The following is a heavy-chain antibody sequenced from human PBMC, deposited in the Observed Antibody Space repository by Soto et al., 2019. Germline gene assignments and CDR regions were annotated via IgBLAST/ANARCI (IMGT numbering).Heavy chain of an antibody. V-gene: IGHV3-48*01. Sequence: PGGSLRLSCVASGFSPANHSMNWVRQPPEKGLEWNSYSSSRGDPIYYADSVEGRCTISRDNARKSLSLHMSSLRAEDSAISYFAKGPRTNVGWPYYFESWGRGVPVTVSS. CDR1: GFSPANHS. CDR3: AKGPRTNVGWPYYFES. D-gene: IGHD6-19*01. J-gene: IGHJ4*02. CDR2: SSSRGDPI.